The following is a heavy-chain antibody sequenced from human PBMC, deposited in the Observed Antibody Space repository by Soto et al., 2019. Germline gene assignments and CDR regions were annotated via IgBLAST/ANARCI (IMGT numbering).Heavy chain of an antibody. D-gene: IGHD2-21*02. CDR2: VYYSGGA. J-gene: IGHJ6*02. V-gene: IGHV4-59*01. Sequence: SETLSLTCTVSGGSISGYYWSWIRQPPGKGLEWIGNVYYSGGAKYNPSVKRRVSISVDTSTNQFPLNLSSVTAADTAVYYCTRDGDGRMTTNPYYYYGMDVWGPGITVT. CDR3: TRDGDGRMTTNPYYYYGMDV. CDR1: GGSISGYY.